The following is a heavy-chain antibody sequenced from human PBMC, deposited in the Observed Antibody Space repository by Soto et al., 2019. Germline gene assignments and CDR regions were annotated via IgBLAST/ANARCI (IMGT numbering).Heavy chain of an antibody. J-gene: IGHJ6*02. V-gene: IGHV3-33*01. CDR3: ASGGRPPFYGMDV. CDR1: GFTFSSYG. CDR2: IWYDGSNK. Sequence: QVQLVESGGGVVQPGRSLRLSCAASGFTFSSYGMHWVRQAPGKGLEWVAVIWYDGSNKYYADSVKGRFTISRDNSKNTLYLQMSSLRAEDTAVYYCASGGRPPFYGMDVWGQGTTVTVSS.